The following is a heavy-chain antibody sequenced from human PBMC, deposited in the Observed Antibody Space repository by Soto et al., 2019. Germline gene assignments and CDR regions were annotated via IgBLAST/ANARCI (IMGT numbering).Heavy chain of an antibody. V-gene: IGHV1-46*01. J-gene: IGHJ5*01. CDR1: GYTFTDYY. D-gene: IGHD3-22*01. Sequence: ASVKVSCKASGYTFTDYYIHWVRQAPGQGLEWMGIINPNGGGTSYSQKFQGRVTMSRDTSTSTVYMDLSSLRSEDTAVYYCARDRNVRSSYDSSGYLNWFDFWG. CDR2: INPNGGGT. CDR3: ARDRNVRSSYDSSGYLNWFDF.